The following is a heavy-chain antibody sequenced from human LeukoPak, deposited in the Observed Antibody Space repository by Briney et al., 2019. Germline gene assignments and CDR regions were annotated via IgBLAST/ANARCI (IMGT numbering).Heavy chain of an antibody. J-gene: IGHJ3*02. V-gene: IGHV4-34*01. D-gene: IGHD3-3*01. CDR2: INHSGST. CDR3: AREGLYYDFPSHAFDI. Sequence: SEILSLTCAVYGGSFSGYYWSWIRQPPGKGLEWIGEINHSGSTNYNPSLKSRVTISVDTSKNQFSLKLSSVTAADTAVYYCAREGLYYDFPSHAFDIWGQGTMVTVSS. CDR1: GGSFSGYY.